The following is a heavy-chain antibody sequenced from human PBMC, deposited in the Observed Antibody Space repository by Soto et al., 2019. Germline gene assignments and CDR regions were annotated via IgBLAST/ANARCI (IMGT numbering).Heavy chain of an antibody. CDR2: IIPIFGTA. J-gene: IGHJ4*02. Sequence: GASVKVSCKASGVTFSSYAISWVQQAPGQGLEWMGGIIPIFGTANYAQKFQGRVTITADKSTSTAYMELSSLRSEDTAVYYCARGVGDGYNALMFWGQGTLVTVSS. CDR3: ARGVGDGYNALMF. D-gene: IGHD5-12*01. CDR1: GVTFSSYA. V-gene: IGHV1-69*06.